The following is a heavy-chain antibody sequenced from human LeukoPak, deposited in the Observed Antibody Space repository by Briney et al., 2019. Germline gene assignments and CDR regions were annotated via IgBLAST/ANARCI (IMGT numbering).Heavy chain of an antibody. D-gene: IGHD6-13*01. J-gene: IGHJ4*02. CDR2: IGGSGSYT. Sequence: PGGSLILSCAASGFTFSTYAMIWVRQAPGKGLGWVLVIGGSGSYTSHADSVKGRFTISRDHSKDTLYLQMNSLRAEDTAVYYCARDWYDYWGQGTLVTVSS. V-gene: IGHV3-23*01. CDR1: GFTFSTYA. CDR3: ARDWYDY.